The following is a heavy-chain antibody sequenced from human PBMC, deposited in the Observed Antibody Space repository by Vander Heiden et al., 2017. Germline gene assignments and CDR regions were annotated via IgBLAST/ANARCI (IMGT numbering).Heavy chain of an antibody. Sequence: QVQLVESGGGVVQPGRSLRLSCAASGFTFSSYAMHWVRQAPGKGLEWVAVISDEGSNKDYADSVKGRFTISRDNSKNTLYLQMNSLRAEDTAVYYGASYCSGGSCYSANDYWGQGTLVTVSS. CDR2: ISDEGSNK. CDR1: GFTFSSYA. D-gene: IGHD2-15*01. V-gene: IGHV3-30-3*01. CDR3: ASYCSGGSCYSANDY. J-gene: IGHJ4*02.